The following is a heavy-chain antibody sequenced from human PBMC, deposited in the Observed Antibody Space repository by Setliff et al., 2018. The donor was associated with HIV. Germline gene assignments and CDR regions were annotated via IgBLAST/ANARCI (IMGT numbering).Heavy chain of an antibody. CDR1: GGSIRTGNYY. D-gene: IGHD6-19*01. V-gene: IGHV4-61*09. CDR3: ARDGGGSGWSLGEFDF. Sequence: TLSLTCTVSGGSIRTGNYYWNWIRQPAGKGLEWIGHIHTTGSITYNPSLRSRVTISLDTSQNQVSLSLASVTAADTAVYYCARDGGGSGWSLGEFDFWGQGTLVTVSS. CDR2: IHTTGSI. J-gene: IGHJ4*02.